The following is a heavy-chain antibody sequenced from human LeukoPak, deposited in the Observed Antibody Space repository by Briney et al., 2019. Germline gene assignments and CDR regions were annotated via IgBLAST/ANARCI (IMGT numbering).Heavy chain of an antibody. CDR1: GFTFSSYS. D-gene: IGHD3-3*01. CDR3: ARSARLMKGVVEVTALDD. J-gene: IGHJ4*02. CDR2: ISSSSSYI. V-gene: IGHV3-21*01. Sequence: GGSLRLFCAASGFTFSSYSMNWVRQAPGKGLEWVSFISSSSSYIYYADSVKGRFTIARDNAKNSVYLEMNSLRADDTAVYYCARSARLMKGVVEVTALDDWGQGTLVTVSS.